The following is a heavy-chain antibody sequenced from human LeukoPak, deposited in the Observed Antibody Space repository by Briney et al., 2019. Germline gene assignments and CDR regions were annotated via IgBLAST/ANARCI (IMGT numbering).Heavy chain of an antibody. CDR2: IYTSGST. CDR1: GGSISSGSYY. D-gene: IGHD5-18*01. CDR3: ARDIRGYNYGWFDY. J-gene: IGHJ4*02. Sequence: PSQTLSLTCTVSGGSISSGSYYWSRIRQPAGKGLEWIGRIYTSGSTNYNPSLKSRVTISVDTSKNQFSLNLSSVTAADTAVYYCARDIRGYNYGWFDYWGQGTLVTVSS. V-gene: IGHV4-61*02.